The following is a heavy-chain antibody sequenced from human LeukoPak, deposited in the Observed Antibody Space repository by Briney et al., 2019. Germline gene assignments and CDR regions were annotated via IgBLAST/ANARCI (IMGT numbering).Heavy chain of an antibody. Sequence: GGSLRLSCAASEFTFDNYAMSWVRQAPGKGLEWVSVISGSGYYSYYADSVKGRFTVSRDNAKNTVYLQMNSLRAEDTAVYYCTTEFQLKGFYWGLGTLVTVSS. D-gene: IGHD2-2*01. J-gene: IGHJ4*02. CDR1: EFTFDNYA. V-gene: IGHV3-23*01. CDR3: TTEFQLKGFY. CDR2: ISGSGYYS.